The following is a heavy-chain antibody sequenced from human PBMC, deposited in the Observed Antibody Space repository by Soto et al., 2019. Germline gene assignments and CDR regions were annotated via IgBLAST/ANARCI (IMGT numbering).Heavy chain of an antibody. CDR2: ISYDGSNK. V-gene: IGHV3-30*18. D-gene: IGHD1-20*01. CDR1: GFTFSSYG. J-gene: IGHJ4*02. CDR3: AKAQWYNWNDEAEFDY. Sequence: QVQLVESGGGVVQPGRSLRLSCAASGFTFSSYGMHWVRQAPGKGLEWVAVISYDGSNKYYADSVKGRFTISRDNSKNTLYLQMNSLRAEDTAVYYCAKAQWYNWNDEAEFDYWGQGTLVTVSS.